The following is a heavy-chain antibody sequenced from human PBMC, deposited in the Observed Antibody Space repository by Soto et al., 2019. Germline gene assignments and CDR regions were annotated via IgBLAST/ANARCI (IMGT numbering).Heavy chain of an antibody. V-gene: IGHV1-2*04. J-gene: IGHJ6*02. CDR2: INPNSGGT. CDR1: GGTFSSYA. CDR3: ARGEKAVAGSFYYYYYGMDV. D-gene: IGHD6-19*01. Sequence: ASVKVSCKASGGTFSSYAISWVRQAPGQGLEWMGGINPNSGGTNYAQKFQGWVTMTRDTSISTAYMELSRLRSDDTAVYYCARGEKAVAGSFYYYYYGMDVWGQGTTVTVSS.